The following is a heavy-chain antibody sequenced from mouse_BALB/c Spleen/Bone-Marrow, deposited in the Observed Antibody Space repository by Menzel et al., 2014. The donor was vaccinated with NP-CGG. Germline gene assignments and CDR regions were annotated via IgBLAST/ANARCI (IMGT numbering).Heavy chain of an antibody. V-gene: IGHV4-1*02. CDR2: INPDSSTI. CDR3: ARLNYYGSLFV. CDR1: GFDFSRYW. D-gene: IGHD1-1*01. J-gene: IGHJ1*01. Sequence: EVKLMESGGGLVQPGGSLKLSCAASGFDFSRYWMCWVRQAPGKGLEWIGEINPDSSTINHTPSLKDKFIISRDNAKNALYLQMSKVRSEDTALYYCARLNYYGSLFVWGAGTTVTVSS.